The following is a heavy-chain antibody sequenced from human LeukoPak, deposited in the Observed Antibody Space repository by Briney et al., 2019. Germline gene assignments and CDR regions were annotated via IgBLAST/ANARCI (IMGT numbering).Heavy chain of an antibody. D-gene: IGHD3-3*01. V-gene: IGHV3-30-3*01. J-gene: IGHJ4*02. CDR2: ISYDGSNK. CDR3: ARAAGGGYYDFWSGYYPWYFDY. Sequence: PGRSLRLSCAASGFTFSSYAMHWVRQAPGKGLEWVGVISYDGSNKYYADSVKRRFNISRANSKNTLYLQMNRLRAEDRAVYYCARAAGGGYYDFWSGYYPWYFDYWGQGTLVTVSS. CDR1: GFTFSSYA.